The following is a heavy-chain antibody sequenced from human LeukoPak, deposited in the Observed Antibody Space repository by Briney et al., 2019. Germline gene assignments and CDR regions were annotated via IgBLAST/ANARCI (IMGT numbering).Heavy chain of an antibody. CDR1: GFTFGDYA. CDR2: IRSKAYGGTT. D-gene: IGHD3-10*01. V-gene: IGHV3-49*04. CDR3: TRVRSGNDFDY. Sequence: PGGSLRLSCTTSGFTFGDYAMGWVRQAPGKGLEWVGFIRSKAYGGTTQYAASVKGRFTISRDDSKSIAYLQMSSLKTEDTAVYYCTRVRSGNDFDYWGQGTLVTVSS. J-gene: IGHJ4*02.